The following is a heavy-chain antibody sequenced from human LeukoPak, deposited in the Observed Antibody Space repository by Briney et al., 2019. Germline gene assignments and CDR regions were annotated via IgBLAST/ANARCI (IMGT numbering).Heavy chain of an antibody. V-gene: IGHV3-33*01. J-gene: IGHJ4*02. CDR3: AGTAAGTLG. CDR1: EFTFSTYG. D-gene: IGHD6-13*01. Sequence: GGSLRLSCAASEFTFSTYGMHWVRQAPGKGLEWVAVIWYDGSNKYYADSVKGRFTISRDNSKNTLYLQMNSLRAEDTAVYYCAGTAAGTLGWGQGTLVTVSS. CDR2: IWYDGSNK.